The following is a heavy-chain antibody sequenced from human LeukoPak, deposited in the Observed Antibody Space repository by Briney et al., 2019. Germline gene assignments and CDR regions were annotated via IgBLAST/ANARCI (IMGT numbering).Heavy chain of an antibody. CDR1: GFTLSSYS. CDR3: ASLEQIFGDYYGMDV. V-gene: IGHV3-21*01. Sequence: AGGSLRLSCAASGFTLSSYSMNWVRQAPGKGLEWVSSISSSSSYIYYADSVKGRFTISRDNAKNSLYLQMNSLRAEDTAVYYCASLEQIFGDYYGMDVWGQGTTVTVSS. D-gene: IGHD3-10*01. J-gene: IGHJ6*02. CDR2: ISSSSSYI.